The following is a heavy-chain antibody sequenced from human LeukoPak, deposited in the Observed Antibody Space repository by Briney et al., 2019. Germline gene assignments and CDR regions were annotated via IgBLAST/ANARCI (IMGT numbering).Heavy chain of an antibody. V-gene: IGHV1-69*13. CDR3: ARLGQIAAAGHNWFDP. D-gene: IGHD6-13*01. J-gene: IGHJ5*02. Sequence: SVKVSCKASGGTFSSYAISWVRQAPGQGLEWMGGIIPIFGTANYAQKFQGRVTITADESTSTAYMELSSLRSGDTAVYYCARLGQIAAAGHNWFDPWGQGTLVTVSS. CDR1: GGTFSSYA. CDR2: IIPIFGTA.